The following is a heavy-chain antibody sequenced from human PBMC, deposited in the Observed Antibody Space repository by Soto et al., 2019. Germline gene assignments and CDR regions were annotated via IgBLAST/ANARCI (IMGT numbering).Heavy chain of an antibody. V-gene: IGHV4-4*07. Sequence: PSETLSLSCTVSGCSLTRYYCRWIRQAAGKGLEWIGRVSTSGNVVSKASLRSRLTMSVDTSKNQFSLRLTSVTAADTAVYYCARDNNDFWSLYPLAFDYWGQGALVTVSS. CDR1: GCSLTRYY. J-gene: IGHJ4*02. CDR3: ARDNNDFWSLYPLAFDY. D-gene: IGHD3-3*01. CDR2: VSTSGNV.